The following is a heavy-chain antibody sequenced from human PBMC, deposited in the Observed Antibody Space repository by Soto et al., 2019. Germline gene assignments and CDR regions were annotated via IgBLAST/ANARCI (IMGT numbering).Heavy chain of an antibody. V-gene: IGHV3-11*01. CDR3: ARDGGYCISTSCYESSGLWFDP. D-gene: IGHD2-2*01. J-gene: IGHJ5*02. Sequence: QVQLVESGGGLVKPGGSLRLSCAASGFTFSDYYMSWIRQAPGKGLEWVSYISSSGSTIYYADSVKGRFTISRDNAKNSLYLQMNSLRAEDTAVYYCARDGGYCISTSCYESSGLWFDPWGQGTLVTVSS. CDR2: ISSSGSTI. CDR1: GFTFSDYY.